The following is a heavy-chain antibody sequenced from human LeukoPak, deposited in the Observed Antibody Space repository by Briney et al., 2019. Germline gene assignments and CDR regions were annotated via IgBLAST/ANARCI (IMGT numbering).Heavy chain of an antibody. Sequence: GGSLRLSCAASGFTFSDYNMNWVRQAPGKGLEWVSSIINSSPSVHYADSVKGRFTISRDNAKNSLYLQMNNLRAEDTVVYYCARDGRATVTHDYWGQGTLVTVSS. J-gene: IGHJ4*02. V-gene: IGHV3-21*01. CDR1: GFTFSDYN. D-gene: IGHD4-17*01. CDR2: IINSSPSV. CDR3: ARDGRATVTHDY.